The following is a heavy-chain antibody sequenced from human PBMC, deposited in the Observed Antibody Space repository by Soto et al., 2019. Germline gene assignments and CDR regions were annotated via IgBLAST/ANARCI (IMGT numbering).Heavy chain of an antibody. CDR1: GGSFSGYY. V-gene: IGHV4-34*01. Sequence: SETLSLTCAVYGGSFSGYYWSWIRQPPGKGLEWIGEINHSGSTNYNPSLKSRVTISVDTSKNQFSLKLSSVTAADTAVYYCARGPRQLERRRYYFDYWGQGTLVTVS. CDR2: INHSGST. D-gene: IGHD1-1*01. J-gene: IGHJ4*02. CDR3: ARGPRQLERRRYYFDY.